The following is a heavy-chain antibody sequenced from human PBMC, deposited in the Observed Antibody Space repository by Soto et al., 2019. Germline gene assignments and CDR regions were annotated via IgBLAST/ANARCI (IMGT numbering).Heavy chain of an antibody. D-gene: IGHD4-17*01. J-gene: IGHJ4*02. CDR2: IYYSGST. CDR3: ETLHGDYVFDA. Sequence: SATLSLTCTFSGGSISSSSYYWVLIRQPPGQGLEWIGSIYYSGSTYYNPSLKSRVTISVDTSKNQFSLKLSSVTAADTAVDYCETLHGDYVFDAWREGTLGTGSS. CDR1: GGSISSSSYY. V-gene: IGHV4-39*01.